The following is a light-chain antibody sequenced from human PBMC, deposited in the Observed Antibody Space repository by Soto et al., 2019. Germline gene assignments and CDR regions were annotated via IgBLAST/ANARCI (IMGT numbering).Light chain of an antibody. CDR3: QHYNSYSLTWT. J-gene: IGKJ1*01. V-gene: IGKV1-5*01. CDR1: QSISSW. CDR2: DAS. Sequence: DIQMTQSPSTLSASVGDRVTITCRASQSISSWLAWYQQKPGKAPKLLIYDASSLESGAPSRFSGSGSGTGFTLTISSLQPDDFATYYCQHYNSYSLTWTFAQGTKVEIK.